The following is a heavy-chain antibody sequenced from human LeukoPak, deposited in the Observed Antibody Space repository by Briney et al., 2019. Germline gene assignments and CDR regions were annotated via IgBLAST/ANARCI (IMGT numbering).Heavy chain of an antibody. CDR1: GGSISSYY. CDR2: IYYSGST. V-gene: IGHV4-59*08. Sequence: SETLSLTCTVSGGSISSYYWSWIRQPPGKGLEWIGYIYYSGSTNYNPSLKSRVTISVDTSKNQFSLKLSSVTAADTAVYYCARHMWAGYYYDSSGQVAFDIWGQGTMDTVSS. J-gene: IGHJ3*02. CDR3: ARHMWAGYYYDSSGQVAFDI. D-gene: IGHD3-22*01.